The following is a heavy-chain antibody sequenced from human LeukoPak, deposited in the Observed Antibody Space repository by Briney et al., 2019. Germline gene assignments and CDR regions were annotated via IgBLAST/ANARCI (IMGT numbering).Heavy chain of an antibody. CDR2: ISGSDGGT. Sequence: GGSLRLSCAASGFIFNSYAMSWVRQAPGKGLEWVSAISGSDGGTNYADSVKGRFTISRDNSKNTLYLQMNSLRAEDTAVYYCARASSSWGQGTLVTVSS. CDR1: GFIFNSYA. CDR3: ARASSS. D-gene: IGHD6-13*01. J-gene: IGHJ4*02. V-gene: IGHV3-23*01.